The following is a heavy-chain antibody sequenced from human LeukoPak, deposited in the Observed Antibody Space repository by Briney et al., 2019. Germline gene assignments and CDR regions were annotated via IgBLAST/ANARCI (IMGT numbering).Heavy chain of an antibody. CDR2: INPNSGGT. V-gene: IGHV1-2*02. D-gene: IGHD4-17*01. CDR3: ARDGYGDYPLGSYYYYYYGMDV. CDR1: GYTFTGYY. J-gene: IGHJ6*02. Sequence: ASVKVSCKASGYTFTGYYMHWVRQAPGQGLEWMGWINPNSGGTNYAQKFQGRVTMTRDTSISTAYMELSRLRSDDTAVYYCARDGYGDYPLGSYYYYYYGMDVWGQGTTVTVSS.